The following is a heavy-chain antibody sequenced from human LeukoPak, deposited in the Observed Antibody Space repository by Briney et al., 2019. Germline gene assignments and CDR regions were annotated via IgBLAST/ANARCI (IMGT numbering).Heavy chain of an antibody. V-gene: IGHV5-51*01. CDR3: ARRYSSGWEDY. Sequence: LGGSLEISFQASGSPFTSNWSAWVGRLPGKGLEWMGIIFPGDSDTRYSPSFQGQVTISADKSISTAYLQWSSRKASDTAMYYCARRYSSGWEDYWGQGTLVTVSS. CDR2: IFPGDSDT. CDR1: GSPFTSNW. D-gene: IGHD6-19*01. J-gene: IGHJ4*02.